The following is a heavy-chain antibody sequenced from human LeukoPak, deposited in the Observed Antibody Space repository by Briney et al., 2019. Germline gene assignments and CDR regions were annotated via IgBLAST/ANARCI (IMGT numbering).Heavy chain of an antibody. CDR3: AKGRYSLYD. J-gene: IGHJ4*02. D-gene: IGHD3-9*01. CDR1: GFAFSSFV. CDR2: ISAGGGAT. V-gene: IGHV3-23*01. Sequence: PGGSLRLSCAASGFAFSSFVINWVRQAPGKGLEWVSSISAGGGATSYADSVKGRFTISRDNSKNTLYLQMNSLRAEDTAVYYCAKGRYSLYDWGQGTLVTVSS.